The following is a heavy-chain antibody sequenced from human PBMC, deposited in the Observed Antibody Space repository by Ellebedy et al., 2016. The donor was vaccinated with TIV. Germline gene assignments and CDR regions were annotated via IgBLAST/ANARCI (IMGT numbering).Heavy chain of an antibody. CDR3: AKSSWNSYYGMDV. J-gene: IGHJ6*02. V-gene: IGHV3-23*01. Sequence: GESLKISCLASGFSFNNYAMSWVRQAPGQGPEWVSFISACGGSAYYADSVKGRFTISRDNSKDTLYLQMNSLRAEDTAVYFCAKSSWNSYYGMDVWGQGTTVTVSS. CDR1: GFSFNNYA. CDR2: ISACGGSA. D-gene: IGHD2/OR15-2a*01.